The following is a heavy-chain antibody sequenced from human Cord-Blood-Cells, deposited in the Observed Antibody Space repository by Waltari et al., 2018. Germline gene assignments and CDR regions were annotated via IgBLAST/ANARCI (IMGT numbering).Heavy chain of an antibody. Sequence: QLQLQESGPGLVKPSETLSLTCTVSGGSIRSSSYYWGWIRQPPGKGLEWIGSIYYSGSTCYNPSLKGRFTMSVDTSKNQFSLKLSSLTADDTAVYYCARLDFWSGYYDYWGQGTLVTVSS. CDR3: ARLDFWSGYYDY. CDR1: GGSIRSSSYY. V-gene: IGHV4-39*01. CDR2: IYYSGST. D-gene: IGHD3-3*01. J-gene: IGHJ4*02.